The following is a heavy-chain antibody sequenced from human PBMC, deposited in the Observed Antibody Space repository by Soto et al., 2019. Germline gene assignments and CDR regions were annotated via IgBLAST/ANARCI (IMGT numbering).Heavy chain of an antibody. CDR2: INSDGSST. CDR1: GFTVSPFW. CDR3: ARDFEY. Sequence: EVPLVGCGGGLVQPGGSVRLSCEASGFTVSPFWMHWVRQAPGKGLVWVSRINSDGSSTKYADTVKGRVTISRDNAKNTLYLQLNSLNPEATAVYYCARDFEYWGQGTLVTVSS. J-gene: IGHJ4*02. V-gene: IGHV3-74*01.